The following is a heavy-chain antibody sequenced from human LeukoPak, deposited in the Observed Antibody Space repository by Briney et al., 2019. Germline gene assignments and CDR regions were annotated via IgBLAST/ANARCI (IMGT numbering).Heavy chain of an antibody. CDR3: ARAVSGKQLVPNWFDP. CDR2: TYYRSKWYN. J-gene: IGHJ5*02. Sequence: SQTLSLTCAISGDSVSSNSAAWNWIRQSPSRGLEWLGRTYYRSKWYNDYAVSVKSRITINPDTSKNQFSLQLNSVTPEDTAVYYCARAVSGKQLVPNWFDPWGQGTLVTVSS. D-gene: IGHD6-6*01. V-gene: IGHV6-1*01. CDR1: GDSVSSNSAA.